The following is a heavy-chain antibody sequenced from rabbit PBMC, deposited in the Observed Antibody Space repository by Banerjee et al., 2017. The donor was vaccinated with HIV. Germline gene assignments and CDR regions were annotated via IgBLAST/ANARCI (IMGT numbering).Heavy chain of an antibody. CDR2: IYAGSSGNT. D-gene: IGHD7-1*01. Sequence: QSLEESGGGLVQPEGSLTLTCKASGFDFSSNAMCWVRQAPGKGLEWIACIYAGSSGNTDYASWAKGRFTISKTSSTTVTLQMTSLTAADTATYFCARGDGAYAGYDGLWGPGTLVTVS. J-gene: IGHJ6*01. CDR3: ARGDGAYAGYDGL. CDR1: GFDFSSNA. V-gene: IGHV1S40*01.